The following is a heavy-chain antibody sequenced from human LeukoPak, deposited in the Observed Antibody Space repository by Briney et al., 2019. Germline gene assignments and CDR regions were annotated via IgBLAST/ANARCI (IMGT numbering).Heavy chain of an antibody. D-gene: IGHD7-27*01. CDR2: RWYDGSNK. CDR3: AKEGLTGDYFDY. Sequence: GRSLRLSCAASGFTFSSYGMHWVRQAPGKGLEWVAVRWYDGSNKYYADSVKGRFTISRDNSKNTLYLQMNSLRAEDTAVYYCAKEGLTGDYFDYWGQGTLVTVSS. J-gene: IGHJ4*02. CDR1: GFTFSSYG. V-gene: IGHV3-33*06.